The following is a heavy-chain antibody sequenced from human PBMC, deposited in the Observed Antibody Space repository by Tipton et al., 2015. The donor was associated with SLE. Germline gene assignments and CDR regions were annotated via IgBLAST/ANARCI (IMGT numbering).Heavy chain of an antibody. V-gene: IGHV4-34*12. J-gene: IGHJ3*02. Sequence: TLSLTCAVYGGSFNGYFWTWIRQPLGKGLEWIAEIIHSGVTNYNPSLRSRVTISVDMSKNQVSLKLSSVTAADTAVYYCARQGEIVGASLAFDIWGQGTMVTVSS. CDR2: IIHSGVT. CDR1: GGSFNGYF. D-gene: IGHD1-26*01. CDR3: ARQGEIVGASLAFDI.